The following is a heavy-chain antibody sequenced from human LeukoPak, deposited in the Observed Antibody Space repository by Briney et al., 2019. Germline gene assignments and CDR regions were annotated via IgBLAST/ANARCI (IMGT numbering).Heavy chain of an antibody. CDR1: GFTFSSYS. D-gene: IGHD3-22*01. Sequence: PGGSLGLSCAASGFTFSSYSMNWVRRAPGKGLEWVSSISSSSSYIYYADSVKGRFTISRDNAKNSLYLQMNSLRAEDTAVYYCARIRGPYYYDSSGYYDDAFDIWGQGTMVTVSS. V-gene: IGHV3-21*01. CDR3: ARIRGPYYYDSSGYYDDAFDI. CDR2: ISSSSSYI. J-gene: IGHJ3*02.